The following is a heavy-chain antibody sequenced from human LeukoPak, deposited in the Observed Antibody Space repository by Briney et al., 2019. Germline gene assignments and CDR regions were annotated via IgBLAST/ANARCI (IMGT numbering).Heavy chain of an antibody. D-gene: IGHD3-3*01. V-gene: IGHV4-34*01. CDR3: ARQSGSYDFWSGYYPTTGYFDY. CDR1: GGSFSGYY. CDR2: INHSGST. J-gene: IGHJ4*02. Sequence: PSETLSLTCAVYGGSFSGYYWSWIRQPPGKGLEWIGEINHSGSTNYNPSLKSRVTISVDTSKHQFSLKLSSVTAADTAVYYCARQSGSYDFWSGYYPTTGYFDYWGQGTLVTVSS.